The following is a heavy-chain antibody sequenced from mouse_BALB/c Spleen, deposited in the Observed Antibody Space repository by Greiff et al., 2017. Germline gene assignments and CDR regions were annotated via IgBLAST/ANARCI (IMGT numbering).Heavy chain of an antibody. CDR2: ISDGGSYT. Sequence: DVQLVESGGGLVKPGGSLKLSCAASGFTFSDYYMYWVRQTPEKRLEWVATISDGGSYTYYPDSVKGRFTISRDNAKNNLYLQMSSPKSEDTAMYYCARAYYYGSSWYFDVWGAGTTVTVSS. CDR3: ARAYYYGSSWYFDV. D-gene: IGHD1-1*01. V-gene: IGHV5-4*02. CDR1: GFTFSDYY. J-gene: IGHJ1*01.